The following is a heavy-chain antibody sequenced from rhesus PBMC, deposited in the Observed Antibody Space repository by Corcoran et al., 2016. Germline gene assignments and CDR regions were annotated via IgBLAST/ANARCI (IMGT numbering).Heavy chain of an antibody. CDR3: ARDRAGAAGNCDY. Sequence: QVQLQESGPGVVKPSETLSLTCAVSGYSLSSGYDWSWIRQPPGKGLEWIGYIYGSSGSTNYNPSLKNRVTISKDTDKNQFSLKLSSVTAADTAVDYCARDRAGAAGNCDYWVQGVLVTVSS. D-gene: IGHD6-25*01. V-gene: IGHV4-76*01. CDR1: GYSLSSGYD. J-gene: IGHJ4*01. CDR2: IYGSSGST.